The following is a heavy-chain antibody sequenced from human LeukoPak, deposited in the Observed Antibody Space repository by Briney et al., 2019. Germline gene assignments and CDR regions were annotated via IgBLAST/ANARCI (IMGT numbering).Heavy chain of an antibody. CDR1: GGSISSGGYY. CDR3: ARAQVEGFCSSTSCPGAFDI. D-gene: IGHD2-2*01. Sequence: SQTLSLTCTASGGSISSGGYYWSWIRQPPGKGLEWIGYIYHSGSTYYNPSLKSRVTMSVDRSKNQFSLKLSSVTAADTAVYYCARAQVEGFCSSTSCPGAFDIWGQGTMVTVSS. V-gene: IGHV4-30-2*01. CDR2: IYHSGST. J-gene: IGHJ3*02.